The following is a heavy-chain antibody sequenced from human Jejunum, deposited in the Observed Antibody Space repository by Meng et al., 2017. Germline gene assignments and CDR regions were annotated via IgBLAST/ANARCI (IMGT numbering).Heavy chain of an antibody. J-gene: IGHJ4*02. CDR2: VYPGNSKT. D-gene: IGHD1-1*01. Sequence: GESLKISCKASGYIFTTYWIAWVRQMPGKGLDWMGIVYPGNSKTIYSPSFQGQVTISADKSINTAYLQWSSLKASDTAMYYCATGLALFGTASFSEYWGQGTLVTVSS. V-gene: IGHV5-51*01. CDR1: GYIFTTYW. CDR3: ATGLALFGTASFSEY.